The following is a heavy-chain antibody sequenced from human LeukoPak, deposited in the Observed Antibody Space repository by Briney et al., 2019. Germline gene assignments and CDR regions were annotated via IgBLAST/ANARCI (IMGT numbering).Heavy chain of an antibody. CDR3: AKDQFKPSGITMLRGVRGSYYNMDV. Sequence: GGTLRLSCAASGFTFSSYGMHWVRQAPGKGLEGVAFIRNDGSNKYYADSVKGRFTISRDNSKNTLYLQMNSLRAEDTAVYYCAKDQFKPSGITMLRGVRGSYYNMDVWGKGTTVTISS. CDR1: GFTFSSYG. J-gene: IGHJ6*03. CDR2: IRNDGSNK. V-gene: IGHV3-30*02. D-gene: IGHD3-10*01.